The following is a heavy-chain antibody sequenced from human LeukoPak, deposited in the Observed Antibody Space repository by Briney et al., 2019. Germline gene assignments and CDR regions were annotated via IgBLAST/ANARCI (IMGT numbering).Heavy chain of an antibody. CDR3: ARGRSSGPPFYFDY. V-gene: IGHV4-4*07. CDR2: VYTSGTT. Sequence: KSSETLSLTCTVSGGSISDYYRSWIRQPAGKGLEWIGRVYTSGTTNYNPSLKSRVTMSIDTSRNQFSLRLSSVTAADTAVYYCARGRSSGPPFYFDYWGQGTLVAVSS. D-gene: IGHD3-22*01. CDR1: GGSISDYY. J-gene: IGHJ4*02.